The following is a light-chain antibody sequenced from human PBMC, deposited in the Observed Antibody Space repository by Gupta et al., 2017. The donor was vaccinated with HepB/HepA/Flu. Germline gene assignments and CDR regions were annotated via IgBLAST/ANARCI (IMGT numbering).Light chain of an antibody. CDR3: HQYGTSPWT. CDR2: GAY. V-gene: IGKV3-20*01. J-gene: IGKJ1*01. CDR1: QSISSSY. Sequence: EILLTQTTGTRSLSTGERATLSCRASQSISSSYLAWYQQKPGQAPRLLIYGAYSRAAGFPARFSGSGSGRDFSLTISRLEPEDFAVYFCHQYGTSPWTFGQGTKVEI.